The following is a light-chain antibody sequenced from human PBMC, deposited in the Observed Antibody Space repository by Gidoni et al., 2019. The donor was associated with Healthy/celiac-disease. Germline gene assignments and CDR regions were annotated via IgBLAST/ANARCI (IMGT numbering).Light chain of an antibody. CDR2: DVS. CDR3: CSSAGSCTGYV. Sequence: QAALNQHRSVSGSPGQAVTISCTGTSSDVGGYNYVSWYPQHPGKAPKLMIYDVSKQPSGVPDRFSGSKSGDTASLPISALHAEVEADYYCCSSAGSCTGYVVGTGTKVTVL. CDR1: SSDVGGYNY. J-gene: IGLJ1*01. V-gene: IGLV2-11*01.